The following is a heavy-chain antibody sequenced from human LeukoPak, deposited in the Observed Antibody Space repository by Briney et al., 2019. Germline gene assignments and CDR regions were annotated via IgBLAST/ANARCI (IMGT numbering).Heavy chain of an antibody. J-gene: IGHJ6*02. Sequence: PGGSLRLSCAASGFTVSSNYMSWVRQAPGKGLEWVSVIYSGGSTYYADSVKGRFTISRDNSKNTLYLQMNSLRAEDTAVYYCARENYVWGSYHPYGMDVWGQGTTVTVSS. D-gene: IGHD3-16*02. V-gene: IGHV3-53*01. CDR3: ARENYVWGSYHPYGMDV. CDR2: IYSGGST. CDR1: GFTVSSNY.